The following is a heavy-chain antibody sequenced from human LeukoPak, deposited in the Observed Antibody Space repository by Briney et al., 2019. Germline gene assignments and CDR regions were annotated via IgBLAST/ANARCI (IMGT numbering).Heavy chain of an antibody. CDR1: GYSFDRYW. CDR2: IDPTDSYT. J-gene: IGHJ4*02. Sequence: GESLRISCKASGYSFDRYWISWVRQMSGKGLKWMGRIDPTDSYTNYSPSFQGHVTISADKSISTAYLQWSSLKASDTAMYYCARLYYGSGSFLYYFDYWGQGTLATVSS. D-gene: IGHD3-10*01. CDR3: ARLYYGSGSFLYYFDY. V-gene: IGHV5-10-1*01.